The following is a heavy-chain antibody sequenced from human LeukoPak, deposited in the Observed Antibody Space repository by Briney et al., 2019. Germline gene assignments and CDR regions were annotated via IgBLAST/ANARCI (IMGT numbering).Heavy chain of an antibody. CDR2: INHSGST. Sequence: SETLSLTCAVYGGSFSGYYWSWIRQPPGKGLEWIGEINHSGSTNYNPSLKSRVTISVDTSKNQFSLKLSSVTAADTAVYYCARGTQQLFYFDYWGQGTLVTVSS. CDR3: ARGTQQLFYFDY. V-gene: IGHV4-34*01. CDR1: GGSFSGYY. D-gene: IGHD6-13*01. J-gene: IGHJ4*02.